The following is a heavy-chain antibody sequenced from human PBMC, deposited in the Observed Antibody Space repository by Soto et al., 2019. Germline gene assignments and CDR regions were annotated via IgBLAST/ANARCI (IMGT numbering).Heavy chain of an antibody. J-gene: IGHJ5*02. CDR3: ARQEGYCSSTSCYRRGSWFDP. Sequence: PSETLSLTCTVSGGSISSYYCSWIRQPPGKGLDWIGYIYYSGSTNYNPSLKSRVTISVDTSKNQFSLKLSSVTAADTAVYYCARQEGYCSSTSCYRRGSWFDPWGQGTLVTVSS. V-gene: IGHV4-59*08. CDR2: IYYSGST. D-gene: IGHD2-2*01. CDR1: GGSISSYY.